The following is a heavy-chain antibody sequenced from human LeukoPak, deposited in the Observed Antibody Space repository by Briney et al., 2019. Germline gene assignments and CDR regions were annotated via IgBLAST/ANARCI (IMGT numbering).Heavy chain of an antibody. CDR2: MNPNSGNT. CDR1: GYTFTTYD. D-gene: IGHD6-6*01. J-gene: IGHJ6*03. V-gene: IGHV1-8*03. Sequence: ASVKVSCKASGYTFTTYDITWVRQATGQGLEWMGWMNPNSGNTAYAQKFQGRVTITRNTSISTAYMELSSLRSEDTAVYYCARDWGVEARPGYMDVWGKGTTVTVSS. CDR3: ARDWGVEARPGYMDV.